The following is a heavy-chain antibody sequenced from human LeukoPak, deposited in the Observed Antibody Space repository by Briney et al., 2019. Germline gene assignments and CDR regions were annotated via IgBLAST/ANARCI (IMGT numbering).Heavy chain of an antibody. CDR2: ISGSGSTT. D-gene: IGHD5/OR15-5a*01. Sequence: WGSLRLSCAASGFALSAYAMSWVRHAPGKGPEWVSAISGSGSTTYYADSVKGRFTISRDNSKNTLYLQVNSPRAEDTAVYYCARRSLRLAPDFDFWGQGSLVTVSS. CDR3: ARRSLRLAPDFDF. J-gene: IGHJ4*02. CDR1: GFALSAYA. V-gene: IGHV3-23*01.